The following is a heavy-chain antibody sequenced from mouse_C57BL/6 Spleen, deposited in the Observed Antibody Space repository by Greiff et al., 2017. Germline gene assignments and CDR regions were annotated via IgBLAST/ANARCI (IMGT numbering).Heavy chain of an antibody. CDR3: ARGDDYDVEGYDY. CDR1: GFTFSSYA. D-gene: IGHD2-4*01. J-gene: IGHJ2*01. V-gene: IGHV5-4*03. Sequence: EVKLVESGGGLVKPGGSLKLSCAASGFTFSSYAMSWVRQTPEKRLEWVATISDGGSYTYYPDNVKGRFTIYRDNAKNNLYLQMSHLKSEDTAMYYCARGDDYDVEGYDYWGQGTTLTVSS. CDR2: ISDGGSYT.